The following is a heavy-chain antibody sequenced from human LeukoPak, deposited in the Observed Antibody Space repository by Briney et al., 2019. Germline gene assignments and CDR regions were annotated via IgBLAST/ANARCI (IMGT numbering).Heavy chain of an antibody. CDR1: GFSFSSHS. CDR2: ISSSLLYI. V-gene: IGHV3-21*01. Sequence: PGGSLRLSCAASGFSFSSHSMTWVRQAPGKGLEWVSSISSSLLYICYADSVKGRFTMSRDNAKNSLYLQMNSLRAEDTAVYYCANTYFDYWGQGTLVTVSS. J-gene: IGHJ4*02. CDR3: ANTYFDY.